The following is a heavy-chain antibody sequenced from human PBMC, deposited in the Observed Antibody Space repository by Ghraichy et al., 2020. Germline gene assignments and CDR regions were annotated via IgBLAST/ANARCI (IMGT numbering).Heavy chain of an antibody. CDR2: ISYDGSNK. D-gene: IGHD5-24*01. V-gene: IGHV3-30-3*01. CDR3: ARDQREMGTIRLDY. J-gene: IGHJ4*02. Sequence: GGSLRLSCAASGFTFSSYAMHWVRQAPGKGLEWVAIISYDGSNKYYADSVRGRFTISRDSSKNTLYLQMNSLRAEDTAMYYCARDQREMGTIRLDYWGQGTLVTVSS. CDR1: GFTFSSYA.